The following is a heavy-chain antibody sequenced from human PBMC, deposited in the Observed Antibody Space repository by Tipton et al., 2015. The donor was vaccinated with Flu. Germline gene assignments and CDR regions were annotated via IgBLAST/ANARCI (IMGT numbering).Heavy chain of an antibody. V-gene: IGHV1-8*01. CDR2: MNPNSGNT. D-gene: IGHD3-22*01. J-gene: IGHJ3*02. CDR1: GYTFTSYD. CDR3: ARDGYYDSSGYYYLRAFDI. Sequence: QLVQSGAEVKKPGASVKVSCKASGYTFTSYDINWVRQATGQGLEWMGWMNPNSGNTGYAQKFQGRVTMTRNTSISTAYMELRSLRSDDTAVYYCARDGYYDSSGYYYLRAFDIWGQGTKVTVSS.